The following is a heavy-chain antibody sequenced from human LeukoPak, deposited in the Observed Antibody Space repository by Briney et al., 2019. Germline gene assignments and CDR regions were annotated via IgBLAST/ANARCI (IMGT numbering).Heavy chain of an antibody. J-gene: IGHJ4*02. Sequence: SQTLSLTCTVSGGSISSGGYYWSWIRQHPGKGLEWIGYIYYSGSTYYNPSLKSRVTISVDTSKNQFSLKLSSVTAADTAVYYCVVGATAHFDYWGQGTLVTVSS. CDR3: VVGATAHFDY. CDR2: IYYSGST. V-gene: IGHV4-31*03. CDR1: GGSISSGGYY. D-gene: IGHD1-26*01.